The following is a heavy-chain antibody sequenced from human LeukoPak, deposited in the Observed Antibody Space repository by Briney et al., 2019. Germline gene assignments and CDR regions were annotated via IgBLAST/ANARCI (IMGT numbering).Heavy chain of an antibody. J-gene: IGHJ3*02. CDR1: GGSFSGYY. V-gene: IGHV4-34*01. CDR3: ARQRGRAARWARRAFDI. D-gene: IGHD6-6*01. CDR2: MNHSGST. Sequence: KPSETLSLTCAVYGGSFSGYYWSWIRQPPGKGLEWIGEMNHSGSTNYNPSLKSRVTISVDTSKNQFSLKLSSVTAADTAVYYCARQRGRAARWARRAFDIWGRGTMVTVSS.